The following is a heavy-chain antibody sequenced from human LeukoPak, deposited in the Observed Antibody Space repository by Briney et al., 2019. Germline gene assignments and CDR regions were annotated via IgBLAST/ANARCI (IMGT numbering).Heavy chain of an antibody. J-gene: IGHJ4*02. CDR3: AKQLGYCSDGSCYFPY. Sequence: PGGSLRLSCAASGFTFSSYYISWVRQAPGKGLEWVANIKQDGSEKLYVDSVKGRFTISRDNAKNSLYLQMNSLRAEDTAVYYCAKQLGYCSDGSCYFPYWGQGTLVTVSS. CDR2: IKQDGSEK. D-gene: IGHD2-15*01. CDR1: GFTFSSYY. V-gene: IGHV3-7*03.